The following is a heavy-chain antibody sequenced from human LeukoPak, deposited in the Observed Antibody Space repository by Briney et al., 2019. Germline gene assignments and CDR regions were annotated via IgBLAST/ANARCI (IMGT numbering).Heavy chain of an antibody. CDR1: GFSFSSYE. D-gene: IGHD3-3*01. J-gene: IGHJ4*02. Sequence: GGSLRLSCAASGFSFSSYEMNWVRQAPGKGLEWVSYISSSGSTIYYADSVKGRFTISRDNAKNSLYLQMNSLRAEDTAVYYCARQARSLEASIPYFDYWGQGTLVTVSS. CDR3: ARQARSLEASIPYFDY. CDR2: ISSSGSTI. V-gene: IGHV3-48*03.